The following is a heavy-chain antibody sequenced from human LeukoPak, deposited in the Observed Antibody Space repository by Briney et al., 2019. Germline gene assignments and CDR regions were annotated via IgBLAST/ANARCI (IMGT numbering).Heavy chain of an antibody. CDR1: RGTFSSYA. CDR3: ARDGSGPILTGSDNWFDP. Sequence: GASVKVSCKASRGTFSSYAISWVRQAPGQGLEWMGGIIPIFGTANYAQKFQGRVTITADKSTSTAYMELSSLRSEDTAVYYCARDGSGPILTGSDNWFDPWGQGTLVTVSS. V-gene: IGHV1-69*06. D-gene: IGHD3-9*01. CDR2: IIPIFGTA. J-gene: IGHJ5*02.